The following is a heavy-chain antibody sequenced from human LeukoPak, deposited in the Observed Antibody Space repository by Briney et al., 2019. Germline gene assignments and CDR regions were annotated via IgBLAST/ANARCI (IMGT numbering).Heavy chain of an antibody. D-gene: IGHD5-18*01. CDR2: ISGSGSST. J-gene: IGHJ4*02. CDR1: GFTFINYA. V-gene: IGHV3-23*01. Sequence: GGSLRLSCAASGFTFINYAMSGVRQAPGKGLEWVSVISGSGSSTYYADSVKGRFTISRDDSKNTLYLQMNSLRAEDTAVYFCARDSASYGRFDYWGQGTLVTVSS. CDR3: ARDSASYGRFDY.